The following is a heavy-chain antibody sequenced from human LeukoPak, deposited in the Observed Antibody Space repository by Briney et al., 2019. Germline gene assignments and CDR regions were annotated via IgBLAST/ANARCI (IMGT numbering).Heavy chain of an antibody. D-gene: IGHD3-22*01. CDR1: GFTVSSNY. CDR2: IYSGGST. J-gene: IGHJ3*02. Sequence: GGSLRLPCAASGFTVSSNYMSWVRQAPGKGLEWASVIYSGGSTYYADSVKGRFTISRDNSKNTLYLQMNSLRAEDTAVYYCGFTYYYDSSGYYFGAFDIWGQGTMVTVSS. CDR3: GFTYYYDSSGYYFGAFDI. V-gene: IGHV3-53*01.